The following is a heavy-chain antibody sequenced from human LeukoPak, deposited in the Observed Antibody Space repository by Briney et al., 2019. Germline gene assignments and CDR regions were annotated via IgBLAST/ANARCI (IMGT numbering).Heavy chain of an antibody. D-gene: IGHD4-17*01. CDR3: ARHFRLRSFFDY. Sequence: GESLKISCKGSGYSFTSSWIGWVRQMPGKGLEWMGIIYPGDSDTRYSPSFQGQVTISADKSISTAYLQWRSLKASDTAIYFCARHFRLRSFFDYWGQGTLVTVSS. J-gene: IGHJ4*02. CDR1: GYSFTSSW. V-gene: IGHV5-51*01. CDR2: IYPGDSDT.